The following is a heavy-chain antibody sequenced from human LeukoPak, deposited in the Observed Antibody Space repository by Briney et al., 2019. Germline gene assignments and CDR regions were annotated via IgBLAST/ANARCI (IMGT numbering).Heavy chain of an antibody. D-gene: IGHD6-13*01. CDR2: IGYRGGSI. V-gene: IGHV3-23*01. Sequence: QTGGSLRLSCAASGFSFSYYAMSWVRQAPGKGLEWVSIIGYRGGSIYYGNSVKGRFTISRDNAKNSLYLQMNSLRAEDTAVYYCARVGPMGAAAGTGYFQHWGQGSLVTVS. CDR3: ARVGPMGAAAGTGYFQH. J-gene: IGHJ1*01. CDR1: GFSFSYYA.